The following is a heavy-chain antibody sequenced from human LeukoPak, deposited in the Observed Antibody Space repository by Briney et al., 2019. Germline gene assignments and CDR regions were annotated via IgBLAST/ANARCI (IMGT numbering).Heavy chain of an antibody. CDR3: GRGRIQLWTNDY. CDR2: MNSNSGNT. D-gene: IGHD5-18*01. CDR1: GYTFTSYD. V-gene: IGHV1-8*01. Sequence: SVKVSCKASGYTFTSYDINWVRQATGQGLEWMGWMNSNSGNTGYAQKFQGRATMTRNTSISTPYMELSRRRSEDTAVYYCGRGRIQLWTNDYWGEGTLVTVSS. J-gene: IGHJ4*02.